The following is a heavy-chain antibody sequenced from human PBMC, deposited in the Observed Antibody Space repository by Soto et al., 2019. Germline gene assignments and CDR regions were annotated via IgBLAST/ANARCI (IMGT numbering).Heavy chain of an antibody. D-gene: IGHD3-22*01. CDR2: IKQDGSET. J-gene: IGHJ2*01. CDR3: VRDDSSGYLHHWYFDL. Sequence: GGALRLSCAASGFTLSNYWMSWVRQAPGKGLEWLANIKQDGSETYYVDSVRGRFTMSRDNLKNSLYLQMNSLRAEDTAVYFCVRDDSSGYLHHWYFDLWGRGALVTVSS. CDR1: GFTLSNYW. V-gene: IGHV3-7*01.